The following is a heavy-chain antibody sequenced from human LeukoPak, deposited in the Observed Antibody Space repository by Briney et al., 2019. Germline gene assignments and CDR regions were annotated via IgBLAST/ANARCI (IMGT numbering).Heavy chain of an antibody. V-gene: IGHV1-69*13. CDR3: ARGSWNPFDY. CDR2: IIPIFGTA. J-gene: IGHJ4*02. D-gene: IGHD1-1*01. Sequence: PAASVKVSCKASEGTFSSYAISWVRQAPGQGLEWMGGIIPIFGTANYAQKFQGRVTITADESTSTAYMELSSLRSEDTAVYYCARGSWNPFDYWGQGTLVTVSS. CDR1: EGTFSSYA.